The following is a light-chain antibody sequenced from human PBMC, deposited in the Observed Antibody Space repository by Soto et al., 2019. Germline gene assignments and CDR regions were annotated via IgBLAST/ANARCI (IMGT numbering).Light chain of an antibody. CDR1: QSVSSY. CDR3: QQRSNWSLT. J-gene: IGKJ4*01. Sequence: EIVLTQSPATLSLSPGERATLSCRASQSVSSYLAWYQQKPGQAPRLLIYDASNRATGIPARFSGSGSGTDFTFIISSLEPEDFAVYYCQQRSNWSLTLGGGTNVGIK. CDR2: DAS. V-gene: IGKV3-11*01.